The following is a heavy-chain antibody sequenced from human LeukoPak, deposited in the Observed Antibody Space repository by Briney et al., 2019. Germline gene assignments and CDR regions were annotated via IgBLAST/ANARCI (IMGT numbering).Heavy chain of an antibody. Sequence: KSSGTLSLTCTVSGGSISSSSYYWGWIRQPPGKGLEWIGSIYYSGSTYYNPSLKSRVTISVDTSKNQFSLKLSSVTAADTAVYYCAREVEMATIYWGQGTLVTVSS. J-gene: IGHJ4*02. CDR2: IYYSGST. D-gene: IGHD5-24*01. CDR3: AREVEMATIY. CDR1: GGSISSSSYY. V-gene: IGHV4-39*02.